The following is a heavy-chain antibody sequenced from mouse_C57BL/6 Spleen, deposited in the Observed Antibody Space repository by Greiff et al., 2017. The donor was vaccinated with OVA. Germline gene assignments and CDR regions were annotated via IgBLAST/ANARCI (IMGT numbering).Heavy chain of an antibody. CDR2: IYPSDSDT. CDR3: ARGGYYYGGSSFDY. D-gene: IGHD1-1*01. V-gene: IGHV1-61*01. J-gene: IGHJ2*01. CDR1: GYTFTSYW. Sequence: VQLQQPGAELVRPGSSVKLSCKASGYTFTSYWMDWVKQRPGQGLEWIGNIYPSDSDTHYNQKFKDKATLTVDKSSSTAYMQLSSLTSDDSAVYYCARGGYYYGGSSFDYWGQGTTLTVSS.